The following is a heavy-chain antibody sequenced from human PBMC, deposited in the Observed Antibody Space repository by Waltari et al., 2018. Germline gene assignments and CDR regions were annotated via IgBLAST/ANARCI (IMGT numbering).Heavy chain of an antibody. CDR1: FTFSSYA. Sequence: FTFSSYAMHWVRQAPGKGLEWVAVISYDGSNKYYADSVKGRFTISRDNSKNTLYLQMNSLRAEDTAVYYCARGPHRLLWFGELFLYFDYWGQGTLVTVSS. CDR3: ARGPHRLLWFGELFLYFDY. D-gene: IGHD3-10*01. J-gene: IGHJ4*02. V-gene: IGHV3-30*01. CDR2: ISYDGSNK.